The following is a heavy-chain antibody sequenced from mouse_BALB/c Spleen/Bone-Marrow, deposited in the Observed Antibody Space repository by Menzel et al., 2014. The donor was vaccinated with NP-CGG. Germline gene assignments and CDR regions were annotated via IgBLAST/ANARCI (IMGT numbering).Heavy chain of an antibody. Sequence: QVQPKEAQPGLVAPSPRLSITCTVSWFSLTIFDISWIRQPPGKGLEWLGVIWTGGGTNYNSAFMSRLSISKDNSKSQVFLKMNSLQTDDTAIYYCVRGKKLYSTPLAHWGQGTLVTVSA. J-gene: IGHJ3*01. V-gene: IGHV2-9-2*01. D-gene: IGHD5-1*01. CDR3: VRGKKLYSTPLAH. CDR2: IWTGGGT. CDR1: WFSLTIFD.